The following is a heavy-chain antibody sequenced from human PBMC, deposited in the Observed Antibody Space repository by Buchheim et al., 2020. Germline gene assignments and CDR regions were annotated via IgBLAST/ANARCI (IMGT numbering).Heavy chain of an antibody. V-gene: IGHV3-11*05. CDR3: ARAQYSSSSGYSSGWWDY. Sequence: QVQLVDSGGGLVKPGGSLRLSCAASGFTFSDYYMSWIRQAPGKGLEWVSYISIYSSYTNYADSVKGRFTISRDNAKNSLYLQMNSLRTEDTAVYYCARAQYSSSSGYSSGWWDYWGQGTL. CDR1: GFTFSDYY. CDR2: ISIYSSYT. D-gene: IGHD6-19*01. J-gene: IGHJ4*02.